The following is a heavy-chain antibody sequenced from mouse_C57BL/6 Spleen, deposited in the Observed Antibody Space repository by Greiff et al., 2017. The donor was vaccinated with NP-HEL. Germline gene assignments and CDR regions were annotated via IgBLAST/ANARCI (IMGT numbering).Heavy chain of an antibody. CDR3: AIPLYYGSSDDAMDY. V-gene: IGHV2-5*01. J-gene: IGHJ4*01. Sequence: QVQLQQSGPGLVQPSQSLSITCTVSGFSLTSYGVHWVRQSPGKGLEWLGVIWRGGSTDYNAAFMSRLSITKDNSKSQVFFKMNSLQADDTAIYYCAIPLYYGSSDDAMDYWGQGTSVTVSS. CDR2: IWRGGST. CDR1: GFSLTSYG. D-gene: IGHD1-1*01.